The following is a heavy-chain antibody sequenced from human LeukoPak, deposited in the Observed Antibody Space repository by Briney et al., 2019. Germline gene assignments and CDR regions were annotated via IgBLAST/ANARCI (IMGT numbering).Heavy chain of an antibody. J-gene: IGHJ3*02. Sequence: SGTLSLTCAVSGGSISSSNWWSWIRQPPGKGLEWIGEIYHSGSTNYNPSLKSRVTISVDKSKTQFSLKLSSVTAADTAVYYCARDAPGCDEPGWGGCVGAFDIWGQGTMVTVSS. D-gene: IGHD3-16*01. CDR1: GGSISSSNW. CDR3: ARDAPGCDEPGWGGCVGAFDI. V-gene: IGHV4-4*02. CDR2: IYHSGST.